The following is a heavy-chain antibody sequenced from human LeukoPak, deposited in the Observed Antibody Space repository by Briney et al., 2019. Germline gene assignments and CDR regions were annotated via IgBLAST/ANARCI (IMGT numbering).Heavy chain of an antibody. J-gene: IGHJ4*02. Sequence: PGRSLRLSCAASGFTFSSYGMHWVRQAPGKGLEWVAVISYDGSNKYYADSVKGRFTISRDNSKNTLYLQMNSLCAEDTAVYYCPSRSGGPTLYYWGQGTLVTVSS. V-gene: IGHV3-30*03. D-gene: IGHD1-26*01. CDR2: ISYDGSNK. CDR3: PSRSGGPTLYY. CDR1: GFTFSSYG.